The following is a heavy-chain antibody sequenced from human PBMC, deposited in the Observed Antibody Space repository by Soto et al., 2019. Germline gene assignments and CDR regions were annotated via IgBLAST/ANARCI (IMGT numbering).Heavy chain of an antibody. D-gene: IGHD6-6*01. CDR2: ISSGGYVV. V-gene: IGHV3-21*01. CDR3: VKFGSSNWFDP. Sequence: PGGSLRLSCAASGFTFSSYGMNWVRQAPGKGLEWVSSISSGGYVVYYADSVKGRFTISRDNAKNSLYLQMNSLRAEDTAVYYCVKFGSSNWFDPWGQGTVVTGSS. J-gene: IGHJ5*02. CDR1: GFTFSSYG.